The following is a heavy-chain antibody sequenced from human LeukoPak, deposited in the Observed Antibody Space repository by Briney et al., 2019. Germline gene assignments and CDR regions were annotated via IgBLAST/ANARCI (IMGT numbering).Heavy chain of an antibody. CDR3: ASQSTPVLPFDI. J-gene: IGHJ3*02. Sequence: ETLSLTCAVYGGSFSGYYWSWIRQVPGKGLEWVSVIYSGGTTYYADSVKGRFTISRDNSKNTLYLQMNSLRAEDTAVYYCASQSTPVLPFDIWGQGTMVTVSS. CDR2: IYSGGTT. V-gene: IGHV3-66*04. CDR1: GGSFSGYY.